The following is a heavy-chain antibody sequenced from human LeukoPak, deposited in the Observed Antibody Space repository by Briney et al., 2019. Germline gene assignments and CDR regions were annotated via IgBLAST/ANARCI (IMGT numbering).Heavy chain of an antibody. J-gene: IGHJ4*02. CDR3: AKDVYPYDYYDSSGYYDY. V-gene: IGHV3-23*01. CDR1: GFTFSTYS. CDR2: ISGSGGST. D-gene: IGHD3-22*01. Sequence: PGGSLRLSCAASGFTFSTYSMNWVRQAPGKGLEWVSAISGSGGSTYYADSVKGRFTISRDNSKNTLYLQMNSLRAEDTAVYYCAKDVYPYDYYDSSGYYDYWGQGTLVTVSS.